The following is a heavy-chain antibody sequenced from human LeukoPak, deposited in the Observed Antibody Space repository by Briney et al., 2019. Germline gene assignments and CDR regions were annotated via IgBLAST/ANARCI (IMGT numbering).Heavy chain of an antibody. CDR2: ISGYNGNT. V-gene: IGHV1-18*01. Sequence: ASVKVSCKASGFTFTSYGFRWVRQAPGQGLEWMGWISGYNGNTNYAHNLQGRVTMNTDTSTSTAYMELRSLISDDTAIYFCARVSGSWYYFDYWGQGTLVTVSS. CDR3: ARVSGSWYYFDY. CDR1: GFTFTSYG. J-gene: IGHJ4*02. D-gene: IGHD6-13*01.